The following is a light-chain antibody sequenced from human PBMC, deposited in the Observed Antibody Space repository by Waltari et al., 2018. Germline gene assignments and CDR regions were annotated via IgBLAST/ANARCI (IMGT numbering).Light chain of an antibody. J-gene: IGLJ3*02. V-gene: IGLV3-25*03. CDR3: QSTDSSASVWV. CDR2: KET. Sequence: SNNLTQPPSVSVSPGQTARITCSGDALAKQYAYWYQQKPGQAPVLVIYKETQRPSGIPERFSGSTSGTTVTLTITGVQAEDEADYYCQSTDSSASVWVFGGGAKLTV. CDR1: ALAKQY.